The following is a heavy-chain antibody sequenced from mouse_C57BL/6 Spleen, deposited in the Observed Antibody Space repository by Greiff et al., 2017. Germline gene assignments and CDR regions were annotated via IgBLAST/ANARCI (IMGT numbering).Heavy chain of an antibody. V-gene: IGHV1-49*01. D-gene: IGHD3-1*01. CDR3: ARRRGYAWFAY. CDR1: YFAFMASS. Sequence: LMESGAELVRPGSSVKLSCKDSYFAFMASSMHWVKQRPGHGLEWIGSFTMYSDATEYSENFKGKSTLTANTSSSTAYMELSSLTTEDSAVYYCARRRGYAWFAYWGQGTLVTVSA. J-gene: IGHJ3*01. CDR2: FTMYSDAT.